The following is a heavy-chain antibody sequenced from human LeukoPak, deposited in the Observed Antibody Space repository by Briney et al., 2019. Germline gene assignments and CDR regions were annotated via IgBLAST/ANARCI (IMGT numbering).Heavy chain of an antibody. CDR2: IYPGDSYT. J-gene: IGHJ5*02. Sequence: EDSLQIYCNVSRYRLTRYWIDSVRQIPTHRHTLISIIYPGDSYTSHSPSFQGQVTISADKSISTAYLQWSSLKASDTAMYYCARTLRPLTNWFDPWGQGTLVTVSS. D-gene: IGHD3-10*01. CDR1: RYRLTRYW. CDR3: ARTLRPLTNWFDP. V-gene: IGHV5-51*01.